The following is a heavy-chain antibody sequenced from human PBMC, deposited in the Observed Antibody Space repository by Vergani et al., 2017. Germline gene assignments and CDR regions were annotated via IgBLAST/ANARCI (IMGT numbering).Heavy chain of an antibody. CDR3: ARGKLVPYYYYYGMDV. V-gene: IGHV4-34*01. D-gene: IGHD6-13*01. CDR2: VNHSGST. CDR1: GGSFSGYF. J-gene: IGHJ6*02. Sequence: QVPLQQWGAGLLKPSETLSLTCAVYGGSFSGYFWSWLCQPPGKGLEWIGEVNHSGSTIYNPSLKSRVTISVDTSKNQFSLKLSSVTAADTAVYYCARGKLVPYYYYYGMDVWGQGTTVTVSS.